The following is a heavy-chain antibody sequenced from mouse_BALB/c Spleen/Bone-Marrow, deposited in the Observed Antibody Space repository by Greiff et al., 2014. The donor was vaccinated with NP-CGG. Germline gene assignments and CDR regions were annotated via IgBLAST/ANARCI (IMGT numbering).Heavy chain of an antibody. CDR2: IDPASGNT. CDR1: GFNIKDTF. V-gene: IGHV14-3*02. Sequence: VQLQQSGADLVKPGASVKLSCTTSGFNIKDTFMHWVKQRPEQGLEWIGRIDPASGNTKYDPKFQGKATITADTSSNTVFLQLSDQTTDDTADYHCAHNAGFTYWGQGTLVTVSA. CDR3: AHNAGFTY. J-gene: IGHJ3*01.